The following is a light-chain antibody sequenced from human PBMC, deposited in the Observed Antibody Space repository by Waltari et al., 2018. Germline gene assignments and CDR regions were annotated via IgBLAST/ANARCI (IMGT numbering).Light chain of an antibody. V-gene: IGLV8-61*01. CDR1: SGSLSITSY. CDR3: LLDMGSGIWV. CDR2: KAN. J-gene: IGLJ3*02. Sequence: QTVVTQEPSLSVSPGWPVTLTSSLSSGSLSITSYARWYQQSPGQTPRTLVYKANILSSGVPDRFSGSVLGNKAVLIITGAQAEDESTYYCLLDMGSGIWVFGGGTKLTVL.